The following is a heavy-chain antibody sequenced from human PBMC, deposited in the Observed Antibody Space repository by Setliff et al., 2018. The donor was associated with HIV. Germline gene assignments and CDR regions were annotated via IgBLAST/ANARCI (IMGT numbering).Heavy chain of an antibody. CDR1: GDTFTSYD. CDR3: ATDPGYSSTWYSESFQH. Sequence: VKVSCKTSGDTFTSYDINWVRQAAGHGLEWMGWMTPYSGNTGYAQKFQGRLTMTEDTSTDTAYMELSSLRSDDTAMYYCATDPGYSSTWYSESFQHWGQGTVVTVSS. J-gene: IGHJ1*01. D-gene: IGHD6-13*01. CDR2: MTPYSGNT. V-gene: IGHV1-8*02.